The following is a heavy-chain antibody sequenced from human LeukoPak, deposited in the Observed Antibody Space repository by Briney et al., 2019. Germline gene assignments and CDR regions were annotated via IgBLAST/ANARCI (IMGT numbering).Heavy chain of an antibody. V-gene: IGHV3-7*01. CDR1: GFTFSSYW. J-gene: IGHJ4*02. Sequence: PGGSLRLSCAASGFTFSSYWMSWVRQAPGKGLEWVANIKQDGSEKYYVDSVKGRFTISRDNAKNSLYLQMNSLRAEDTAVYYCARDSEGLLRGAYCDYWGQGTLVTVSS. CDR2: IKQDGSEK. CDR3: ARDSEGLLRGAYCDY. D-gene: IGHD3-3*01.